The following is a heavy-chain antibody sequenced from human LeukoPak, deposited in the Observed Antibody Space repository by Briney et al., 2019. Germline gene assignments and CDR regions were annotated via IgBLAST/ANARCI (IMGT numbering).Heavy chain of an antibody. CDR1: GFTFSSYA. J-gene: IGHJ5*02. V-gene: IGHV3-30-3*01. CDR2: ISYDGSNK. CDR3: AILTGIAAAA. Sequence: PGRSLRLSCAASGFTFSSYAMHWVRQAPGKGLEWVAVISYDGSNKYYADSVKGRFTISRDNSKNTLYLQMNSLRAEDTAVYYCAILTGIAAAAWGQGTLVTVSS. D-gene: IGHD6-13*01.